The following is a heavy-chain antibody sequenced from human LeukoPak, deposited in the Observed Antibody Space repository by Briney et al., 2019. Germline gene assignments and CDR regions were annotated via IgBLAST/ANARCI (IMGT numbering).Heavy chain of an antibody. Sequence: GSSVKVSCKASGGTFSSYAIGWVRQAPGQGLEWMGGIIPIFGTANYAQKFQGRVTITADESTSTAYMELSSLRSEDTAVYYCARDPNYDILTGYYSDYWGQGTLVTVSS. V-gene: IGHV1-69*01. CDR1: GGTFSSYA. D-gene: IGHD3-9*01. CDR3: ARDPNYDILTGYYSDY. J-gene: IGHJ4*02. CDR2: IIPIFGTA.